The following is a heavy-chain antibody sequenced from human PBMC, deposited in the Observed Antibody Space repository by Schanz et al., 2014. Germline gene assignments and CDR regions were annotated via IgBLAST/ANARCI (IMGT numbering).Heavy chain of an antibody. CDR2: ISGSGGST. V-gene: IGHV3-23*04. Sequence: VQLVESGGGLVQPGGSLRLSCAASGFTFSSYGMHWVRQAPGKGLEWVSGISGSGGSTYYADSVKGRFTISRDNSENTLYLQMNSLSADDTAVFYCAKGMGYCSGGTCYDYYYYGLDVWGQGTTVTVSS. CDR1: GFTFSSYG. D-gene: IGHD2-15*01. CDR3: AKGMGYCSGGTCYDYYYYGLDV. J-gene: IGHJ6*02.